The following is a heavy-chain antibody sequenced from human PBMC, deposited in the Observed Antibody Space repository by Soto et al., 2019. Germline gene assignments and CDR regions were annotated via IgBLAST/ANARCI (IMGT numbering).Heavy chain of an antibody. CDR3: AKVPPSRAEYFQH. J-gene: IGHJ1*01. D-gene: IGHD6-6*01. CDR1: GFTFSSYG. CDR2: ISYDGSNK. V-gene: IGHV3-30*18. Sequence: HLGGSLRLSCAASGFTFSSYGMHWVRQAPGKGLEWVAVISYDGSNKYYADSVKGRFTISRDNSKNTLYLQMNSLGAEDTAVYYCAKVPPSRAEYFQHWGQGTLVTVSS.